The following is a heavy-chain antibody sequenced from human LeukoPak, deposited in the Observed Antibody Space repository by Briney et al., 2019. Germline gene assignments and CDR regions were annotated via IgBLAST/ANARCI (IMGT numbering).Heavy chain of an antibody. V-gene: IGHV3-49*04. J-gene: IGHJ4*02. Sequence: GRSLRLSCEVSGFTFGDYAMSWVRQAPGKGLEWVGFIRSKVYGGTTEYAASVKGRFTISREDSKSIAYMQMNSLKTEDTAVYYCTRHRFSGGSCYNYWGQGTLVTVSS. D-gene: IGHD2-15*01. CDR3: TRHRFSGGSCYNY. CDR2: IRSKVYGGTT. CDR1: GFTFGDYA.